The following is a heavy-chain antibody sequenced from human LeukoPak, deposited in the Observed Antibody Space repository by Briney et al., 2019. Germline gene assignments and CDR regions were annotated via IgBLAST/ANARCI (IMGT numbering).Heavy chain of an antibody. CDR3: ARESNFGYSYGYGYYYYGMDV. CDR2: IYYSGST. V-gene: IGHV4-31*03. D-gene: IGHD5-18*01. CDR1: GGSISSGGYY. Sequence: SETLSLTCTVSGGSISSGGYYWSWIRQHPGKGLEWIGYIYYSGSTYYNPSLKSRVTIPVDTSKNQFSLKLSSVTAADTAVYYCARESNFGYSYGYGYYYYGMDVWGQGTTVTVSS. J-gene: IGHJ6*02.